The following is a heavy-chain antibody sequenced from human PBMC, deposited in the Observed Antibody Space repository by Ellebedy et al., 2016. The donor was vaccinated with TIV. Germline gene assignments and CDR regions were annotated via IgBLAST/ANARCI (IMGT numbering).Heavy chain of an antibody. CDR3: ARVRRASSGLDV. J-gene: IGHJ6*02. CDR1: GYIFTAHY. Sequence: ASVKVSCKTSGYIFTAHYIHWVRQAPGQGLEWMGWINPDSGGTNYAQKFQGRVSMARDTSISTVYMELGRLNSDDTAVYYCARVRRASSGLDVWGQGTTVTVS. D-gene: IGHD6-13*01. V-gene: IGHV1-2*02. CDR2: INPDSGGT.